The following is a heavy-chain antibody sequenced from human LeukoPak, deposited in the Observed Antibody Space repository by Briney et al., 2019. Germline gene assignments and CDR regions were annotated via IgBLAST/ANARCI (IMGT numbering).Heavy chain of an antibody. D-gene: IGHD4-17*01. J-gene: IGHJ5*01. V-gene: IGHV3-48*03. Sequence: GGSLRLSCAASGFTFSSYEMNWVRQAPGKGLEWVSYISSSGRNIYYADSVKGPFTISRDNAKNSLYLQMNRLRAEDTAVYYCAKHDYGDYSYNWFDSWGQGTLVTVSS. CDR1: GFTFSSYE. CDR2: ISSSGRNI. CDR3: AKHDYGDYSYNWFDS.